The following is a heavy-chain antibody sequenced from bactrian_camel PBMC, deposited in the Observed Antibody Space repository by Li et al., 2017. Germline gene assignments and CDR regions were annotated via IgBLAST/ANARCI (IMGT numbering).Heavy chain of an antibody. V-gene: IGHV3-2*01. CDR2: IVSDGSNT. CDR1: GFDFGSYY. D-gene: IGHD4*01. J-gene: IGHJ4*01. Sequence: VQLVESGGGLVQPGGSQRLSCAASGFDFGSYYMSWVRQAPGKGLEWVNGIVSDGSNTYYADSVKGRFIISRDNAKNTLYLQMNSLKTEDTAVYYCATRGAHSDVGGYWGQGTQVTVS. CDR3: ATRGAHSDVGGY.